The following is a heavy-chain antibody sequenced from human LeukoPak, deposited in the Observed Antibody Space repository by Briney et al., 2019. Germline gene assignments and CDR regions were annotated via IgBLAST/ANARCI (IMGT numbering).Heavy chain of an antibody. Sequence: GGSLRLPCAASGFTFSSYAMHWVRQAPGKGLEYVSAISSNGSSTYYANSVKGRFTISRDNSKNTLYLQMGSLRAEDMAVYYCARGTHDYDDYVVGGWGQGTLVTVSS. CDR3: ARGTHDYDDYVVGG. J-gene: IGHJ4*02. CDR1: GFTFSSYA. CDR2: ISSNGSST. D-gene: IGHD4-17*01. V-gene: IGHV3-64*01.